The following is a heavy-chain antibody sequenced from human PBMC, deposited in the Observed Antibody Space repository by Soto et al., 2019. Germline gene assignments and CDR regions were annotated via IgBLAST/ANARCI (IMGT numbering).Heavy chain of an antibody. Sequence: ENLSLTCSVYSVSLSSYRWSWIRQPPGKGLEWIGYIYYSGTTYYTPSLESRVTMSVDLSTNQFSLRLTSVTAADTAVYYCATNRGYDFYYFDSWGQGALVTVSS. CDR2: IYYSGTT. D-gene: IGHD5-12*01. CDR1: SVSLSSYR. J-gene: IGHJ4*02. CDR3: ATNRGYDFYYFDS. V-gene: IGHV4-59*12.